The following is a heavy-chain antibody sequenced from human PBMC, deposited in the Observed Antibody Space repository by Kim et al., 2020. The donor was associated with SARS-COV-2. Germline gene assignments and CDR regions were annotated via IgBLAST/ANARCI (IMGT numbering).Heavy chain of an antibody. V-gene: IGHV3-21*01. Sequence: GGSLRLSCAASEFTFSSYSMNWVRQAPGKGLEWVSSISSSSSYIYYADSVKGRFTISRDNAKNSLYLQMNSLRAEDTAVYYCATDGQDYVWGYWGQGTLVTVSS. D-gene: IGHD3-16*01. CDR1: EFTFSSYS. J-gene: IGHJ4*02. CDR3: ATDGQDYVWGY. CDR2: ISSSSSYI.